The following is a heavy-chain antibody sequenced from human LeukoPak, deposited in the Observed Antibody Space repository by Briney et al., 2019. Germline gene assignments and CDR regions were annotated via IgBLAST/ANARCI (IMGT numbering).Heavy chain of an antibody. D-gene: IGHD3-16*01. V-gene: IGHV4-34*01. CDR3: ARRGGFFDF. Sequence: SETLSLTCAVYGGSFSGYYWSWIRQPPGKGLEWIGEINHSGSTHYNPSLKSRVTISVDTSKNQFSLKLSSVTAADTAFYYCARRGGFFDFWGQGTLVTVSS. J-gene: IGHJ4*02. CDR2: INHSGST. CDR1: GGSFSGYY.